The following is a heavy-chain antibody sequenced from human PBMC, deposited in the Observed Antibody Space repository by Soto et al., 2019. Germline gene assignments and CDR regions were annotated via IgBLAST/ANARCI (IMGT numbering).Heavy chain of an antibody. V-gene: IGHV3-33*01. D-gene: IGHD3-10*01. CDR3: ARTGPNIDIWFGEPRGDYYMDV. Sequence: QVQLVESGGGVVQPGRSLRLSCAASGFTFSSYGMHWVRQAPGKGLEWVAVIWYDGSNKYYADSVKGRFTISRDNSKNTLYLQMNSLRAEDTAVYYCARTGPNIDIWFGEPRGDYYMDVWGKGTTVTVSS. J-gene: IGHJ6*03. CDR1: GFTFSSYG. CDR2: IWYDGSNK.